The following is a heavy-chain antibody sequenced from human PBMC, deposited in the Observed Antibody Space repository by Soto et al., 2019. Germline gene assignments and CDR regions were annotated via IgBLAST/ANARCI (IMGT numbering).Heavy chain of an antibody. V-gene: IGHV3-15*01. CDR2: IKKKIEGGTT. Sequence: GGSLRLSCAASGFTLSNAWVSWVRQAPGKGLEWVGRIKKKIEGGTTDYAVPVKGRFTISRADSKNMLYLQMNSLITQDTAVYYCPPNWTFDYWGQGTPGTV. CDR1: GFTLSNAW. J-gene: IGHJ4*02. D-gene: IGHD2-8*01. CDR3: PPNWTFDY.